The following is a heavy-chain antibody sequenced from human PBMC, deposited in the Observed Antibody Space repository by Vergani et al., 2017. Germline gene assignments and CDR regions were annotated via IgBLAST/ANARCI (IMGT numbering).Heavy chain of an antibody. D-gene: IGHD2-2*01. CDR3: ARGVVRFLSYQLLFGNWFDP. V-gene: IGHV4-34*01. CDR2: INHSGST. Sequence: QVQLQQWGAGLLKPSETLSLTCAVYGGSFSGYYWSWIRQPPGKGLEWIGEINHSGSTNYNPSLKSRVTISVDTSKNQFSLKLSSVTAADTAVYYCARGVVRFLSYQLLFGNWFDPWGQGTLVTVSS. CDR1: GGSFSGYY. J-gene: IGHJ5*02.